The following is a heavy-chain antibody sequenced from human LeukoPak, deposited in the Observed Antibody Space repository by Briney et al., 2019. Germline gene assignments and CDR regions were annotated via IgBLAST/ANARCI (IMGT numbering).Heavy chain of an antibody. J-gene: IGHJ3*02. CDR1: GFNFSTST. CDR3: AKDLQRKVTAYDAFDI. V-gene: IGHV3-23*01. Sequence: GGSLRLSCAASGFNFSTSTMNWVRQAPGKGLEWVSAISGSGGSTYYADPVKGRFTISRDNSKNTLYLQMNSLRAEDTAVYYCAKDLQRKVTAYDAFDIWGQGTMVTVSS. D-gene: IGHD2-21*02. CDR2: ISGSGGST.